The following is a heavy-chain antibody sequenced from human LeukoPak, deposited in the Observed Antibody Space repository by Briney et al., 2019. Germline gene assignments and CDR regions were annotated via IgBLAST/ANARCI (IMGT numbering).Heavy chain of an antibody. CDR3: ATEVGQWLVRT. Sequence: SETLSLTCGVSGYSISSGYYWGWIRQPPGKGLEWIGSIYHSGRTYYNPSLKSRVTISVDTSKNQFSLKLTSVTAADTAVYYCATEVGQWLVRTWGQGTLVTVSS. CDR2: IYHSGRT. V-gene: IGHV4-38-2*01. D-gene: IGHD6-19*01. J-gene: IGHJ5*02. CDR1: GYSISSGYY.